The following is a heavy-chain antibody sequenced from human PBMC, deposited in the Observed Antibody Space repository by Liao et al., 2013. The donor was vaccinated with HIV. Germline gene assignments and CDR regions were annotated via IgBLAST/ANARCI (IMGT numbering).Heavy chain of an antibody. V-gene: IGHV4-61*02. CDR2: IYTSGST. D-gene: IGHD3-22*01. J-gene: IGHJ3*02. CDR3: AREEYYYDSSGYYLRAFDI. Sequence: QVQLQESGPGLVKPSQTLSLTCTVSGGSISSGSYYWSWIRQPAGKGLEWIGRIYTSGSTNYNPSLKSRVTISVDTSKNQFSLKLSSVTAADTAVYYCAREEYYYDSSGYYLRAFDIWGQGTMVTVSS. CDR1: GGSISSGSYY.